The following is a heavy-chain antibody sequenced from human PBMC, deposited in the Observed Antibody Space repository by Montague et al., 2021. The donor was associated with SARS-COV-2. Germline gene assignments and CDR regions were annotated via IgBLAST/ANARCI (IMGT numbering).Heavy chain of an antibody. J-gene: IGHJ6*02. V-gene: IGHV3-48*03. CDR1: RFTFSSYE. Sequence: SLRLFCAASRFTFSSYEMNWVRQAPGKGLEWVSYLTSSGTTIYYADSVKGRFTISRDNAKNSLYLQMNSLRAEDTAVYYCARGGGGYDYFFNYYGMDVWGQGTTVTVSS. CDR3: ARGGGGYDYFFNYYGMDV. D-gene: IGHD5-12*01. CDR2: LTSSGTTI.